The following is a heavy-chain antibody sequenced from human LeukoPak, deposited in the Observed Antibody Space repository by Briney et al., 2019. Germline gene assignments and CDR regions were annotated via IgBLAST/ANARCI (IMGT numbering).Heavy chain of an antibody. CDR1: GFTFSSFT. D-gene: IGHD2-2*01. CDR3: ARGPLVPAASFMDV. Sequence: GGSLRLSCAASGFTFSSFTMNWVRQAPGKGLEWVSSISGSNNYIYYADSVKGRFTISRDNAKNSLFLQMNSLRAEDTAVYYCARGPLVPAASFMDVWGKGTTVTVSS. J-gene: IGHJ6*03. V-gene: IGHV3-21*01. CDR2: ISGSNNYI.